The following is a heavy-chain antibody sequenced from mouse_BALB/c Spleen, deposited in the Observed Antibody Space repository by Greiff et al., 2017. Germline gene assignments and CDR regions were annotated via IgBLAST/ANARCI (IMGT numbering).Heavy chain of an antibody. CDR3: ARPDWYFDV. V-gene: IGHV1-87*01. Sequence: QVQLQQSGAELARPGASVKLSCKASGYTFTSYWMQWVKQRPGQGLEWIGAIYPGDGDTRYTQKFKGKATLTADKSSSTAYMQLSSLASEDSAVYYCARPDWYFDVWGAGTTVTVSS. J-gene: IGHJ1*01. CDR2: IYPGDGDT. CDR1: GYTFTSYW.